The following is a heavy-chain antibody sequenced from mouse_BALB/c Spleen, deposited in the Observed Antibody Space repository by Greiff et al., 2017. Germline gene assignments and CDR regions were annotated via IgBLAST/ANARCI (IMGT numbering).Heavy chain of an antibody. J-gene: IGHJ2*01. V-gene: IGHV5-12-2*01. Sequence: EVHLVESGGGLVQPGGSLKLSCAASGFTFSSYTMSWVRQTPEKRLEWVAYISNGGGSTYYPDTVKGRFTISRDNAKNTLYLQMSSLKSEDTAMYYCARQVGTGYFDYWGQGTTLTVSS. CDR2: ISNGGGST. CDR1: GFTFSSYT. CDR3: ARQVGTGYFDY. D-gene: IGHD4-1*01.